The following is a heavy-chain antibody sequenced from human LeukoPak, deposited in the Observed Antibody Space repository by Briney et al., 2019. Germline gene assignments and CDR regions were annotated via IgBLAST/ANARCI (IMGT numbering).Heavy chain of an antibody. CDR3: AKDLAVVLLWFGEHQGFDP. CDR1: GFTFTNAW. Sequence: GGSLRLSCAASGFTFTNAWMNWVRQTPGKGLEWVGRIKSKTDGGTTDYAAPVKGRFTISRDDSKNTLYLQMNSLKTEDTAVYYCAKDLAVVLLWFGEHQGFDPWGQGTLVTVSS. V-gene: IGHV3-15*01. J-gene: IGHJ5*02. D-gene: IGHD3-10*01. CDR2: IKSKTDGGTT.